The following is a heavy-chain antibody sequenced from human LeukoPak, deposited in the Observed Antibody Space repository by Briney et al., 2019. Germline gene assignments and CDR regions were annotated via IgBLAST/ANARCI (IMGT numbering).Heavy chain of an antibody. J-gene: IGHJ4*02. Sequence: MASETLSLTCAVYGGSFSGYYWSWIRQPPGKGLEWIGEINHSGSTNYNPSLKSRVTISVDTSKNQFSLKLSSVTAADTAVYYCARSPLFTVSPDYWGQGTLVTVSS. D-gene: IGHD4-11*01. CDR2: INHSGST. CDR1: GGSFSGYY. CDR3: ARSPLFTVSPDY. V-gene: IGHV4-34*01.